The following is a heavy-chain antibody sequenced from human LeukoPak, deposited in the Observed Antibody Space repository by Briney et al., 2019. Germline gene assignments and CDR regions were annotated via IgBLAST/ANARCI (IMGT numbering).Heavy chain of an antibody. J-gene: IGHJ4*02. CDR3: AREGGPYRPLDY. CDR2: VNLQGST. CDR1: GGSITNTNY. V-gene: IGHV4-4*02. Sequence: PSRALSLTCGVSGGSITNTNYWTWVRQPPGKGLEWIGEVNLQGSTNYNPSLMGRVAMSVDTSENHISLQLTSVTAADTAVYYCAREGGPYRPLDYSGQGTLVTVSS.